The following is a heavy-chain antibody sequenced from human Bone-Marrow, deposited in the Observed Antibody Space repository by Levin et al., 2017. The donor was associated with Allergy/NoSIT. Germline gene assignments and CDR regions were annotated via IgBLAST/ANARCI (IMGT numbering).Heavy chain of an antibody. D-gene: IGHD5-24*01. V-gene: IGHV4-31*03. CDR2: IYYSGST. CDR1: GGSIGSGGYH. CDR3: AREDGSTFDY. Sequence: SETLSLTSTVSGGSIGSGGYHWNWIRQHPGKGLEWIGYIYYSGSTHYSPSLKSRVTMSLDTSQTQFSLKLTSVTAADTAVYYCAREDGSTFDYWGQGTLVTVSS. J-gene: IGHJ4*02.